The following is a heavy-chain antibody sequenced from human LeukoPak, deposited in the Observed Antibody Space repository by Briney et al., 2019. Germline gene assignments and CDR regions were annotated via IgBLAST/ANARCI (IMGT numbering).Heavy chain of an antibody. V-gene: IGHV4-59*01. CDR3: ARETSQKGAHYMDV. J-gene: IGHJ6*03. CDR2: IYYSGST. D-gene: IGHD3-16*01. Sequence: SETLSLTCTVSGGSITSYYWSWIRQLPGKGLEWIGYIYYSGSTNYNPSLKSRVSISVDTSKNQFSLKLRSVTAADTAVYYCARETSQKGAHYMDVWGKGTTVTISS. CDR1: GGSITSYY.